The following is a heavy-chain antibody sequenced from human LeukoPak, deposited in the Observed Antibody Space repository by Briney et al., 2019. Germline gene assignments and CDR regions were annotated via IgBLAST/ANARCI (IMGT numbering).Heavy chain of an antibody. CDR1: GFTFSDYY. Sequence: PGGSLRLSCAASGFTFSDYYMSWIRQAPGKGLEWVSYISSGGSTIYYADSVKGRFTISRDNAKNSLYLQMNSLRAEDTAVYYCARGSGDSYYYYYMDVWGKGATVTISS. CDR2: ISSGGSTI. V-gene: IGHV3-11*04. J-gene: IGHJ6*03. CDR3: ARGSGDSYYYYYMDV. D-gene: IGHD7-27*01.